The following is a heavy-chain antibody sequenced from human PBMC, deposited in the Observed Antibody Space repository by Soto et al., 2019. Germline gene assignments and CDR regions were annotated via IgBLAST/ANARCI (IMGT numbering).Heavy chain of an antibody. V-gene: IGHV4-39*01. J-gene: IGHJ4*02. CDR3: ARLEVAGAFN. D-gene: IGHD6-19*01. CDR1: GGPISSSSYY. Sequence: QLQLQESGPGLEKPSETLSLTCTGSGGPISSSSYYWGWIRQPPGKGLEWIGSIYYSGSTYYNPSLNGRVPISVDTSKTQFSLPLSSVTAADTAVYYCARLEVAGAFNWGQGTLVTVSS. CDR2: IYYSGST.